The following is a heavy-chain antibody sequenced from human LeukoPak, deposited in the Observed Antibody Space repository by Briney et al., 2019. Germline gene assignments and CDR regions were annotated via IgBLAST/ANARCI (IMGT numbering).Heavy chain of an antibody. Sequence: SETLSLTCTVSGYSISSGYYWGWIRQPPGRGLERIGSIYHGGSTYYNPSLKSRVTISVDTSKNQFSLKLSSVTAADTAVYYCARGLGYCTNGVCRYYMDVWGKGTTVTVSS. CDR2: IYHGGST. D-gene: IGHD2-8*01. CDR1: GYSISSGYY. J-gene: IGHJ6*03. CDR3: ARGLGYCTNGVCRYYMDV. V-gene: IGHV4-38-2*02.